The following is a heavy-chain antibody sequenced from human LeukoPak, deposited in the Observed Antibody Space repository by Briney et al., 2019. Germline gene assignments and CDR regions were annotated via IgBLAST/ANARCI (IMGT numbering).Heavy chain of an antibody. D-gene: IGHD3-22*01. V-gene: IGHV3-48*02. J-gene: IGHJ4*02. CDR3: ARSFRYYYDSSGQFDY. CDR1: GFTFSSYS. Sequence: GGSLRLSCAASGFTFSSYSMNWVRQAPGKGLEWVSYISSSSSTIYYADSVKGRFTISRDNAKNSLYLQMNSLRDEDTAVYYCARSFRYYYDSSGQFDYWGQGTLVTVSS. CDR2: ISSSSSTI.